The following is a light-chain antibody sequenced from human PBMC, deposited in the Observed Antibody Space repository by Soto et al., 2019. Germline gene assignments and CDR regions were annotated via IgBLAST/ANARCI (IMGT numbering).Light chain of an antibody. V-gene: IGLV1-51*01. J-gene: IGLJ2*01. Sequence: QSVLTQPPSVSAAPGQRVTISCSGSSSNIGNNYVSWYQQLPGTAPKLLIYDNNKRPSGIPDRFSGSKSGTSATLGITGLQTGDEVDYYWGTGISGRGAVVFGGGTKLTVL. CDR2: DNN. CDR1: SSNIGNNY. CDR3: GTGISGRGAVV.